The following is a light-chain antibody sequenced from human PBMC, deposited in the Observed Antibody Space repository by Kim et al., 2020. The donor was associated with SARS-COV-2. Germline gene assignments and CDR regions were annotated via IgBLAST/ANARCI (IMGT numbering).Light chain of an antibody. Sequence: RVNIPCTGNSSNIGAGYDVHWYQQLPGRAPKVLIDANNHRPSGVPDRFSGSNSGTSASLDITGLQAEDEADYYCQSYDSSLSAWVFGGGTQLTVL. J-gene: IGLJ3*02. CDR2: ANN. V-gene: IGLV1-40*01. CDR3: QSYDSSLSAWV. CDR1: SSNIGAGYD.